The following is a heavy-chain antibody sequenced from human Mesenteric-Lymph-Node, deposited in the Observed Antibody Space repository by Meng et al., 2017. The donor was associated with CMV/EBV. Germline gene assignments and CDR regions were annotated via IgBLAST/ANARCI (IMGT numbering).Heavy chain of an antibody. CDR3: AKENPGGQLLPYYYYYGMDV. D-gene: IGHD2-2*01. CDR1: GGTFSTYA. V-gene: IGHV1-69*10. J-gene: IGHJ6*02. CDR2: IIPMFGIA. Sequence: SVKVSCKASGGTFSTYAISWVRQAPGQGLEWMGGIIPMFGIANYAQKFQGRVTITADKSTSTAYMELSSLRSEDTAVYYCAKENPGGQLLPYYYYYGMDVWGQGTTVTVSS.